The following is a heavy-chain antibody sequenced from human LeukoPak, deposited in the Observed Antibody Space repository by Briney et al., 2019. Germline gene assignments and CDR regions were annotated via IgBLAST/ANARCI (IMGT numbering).Heavy chain of an antibody. CDR1: GGTFSRYA. Sequence: SVKVSCEASGGTFSRYAISWVPQAPGQGGECMGGIIPIFRTANCAHKFQARVTITADKSPSTAYMEQSSLRAEDTAVYYCAREKVDAFDIWGQGTMVTVSS. CDR2: IIPIFRTA. J-gene: IGHJ3*02. CDR3: AREKVDAFDI. V-gene: IGHV1-69*06.